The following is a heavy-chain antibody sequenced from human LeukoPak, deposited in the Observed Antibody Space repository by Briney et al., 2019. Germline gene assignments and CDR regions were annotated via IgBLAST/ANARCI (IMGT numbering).Heavy chain of an antibody. J-gene: IGHJ4*02. D-gene: IGHD3-10*01. CDR2: IYYSGST. CDR3: ARRGGSGRSFDS. CDR1: GGSISSYY. Sequence: KSSETLSLTCTVSGGSISSYYWSWIRQPPGKGLEWIGYIYYSGSTNYNPSLKSRVTISVDTSKNQFSLKLSSVTAADTAVYYCARRGGSGRSFDSWGQGTLVTVSS. V-gene: IGHV4-59*01.